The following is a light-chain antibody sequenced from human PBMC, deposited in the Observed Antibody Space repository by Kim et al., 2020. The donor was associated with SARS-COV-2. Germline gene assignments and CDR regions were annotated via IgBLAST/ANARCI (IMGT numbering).Light chain of an antibody. J-gene: IGLJ2*01. CDR3: ISRDSSDNVV. CDR2: GKN. Sequence: SSELTQDPAVSVALGQTVRITCQGDSLRSYYATWYQQKPGQAPIIVIYGKNIRPSGIPDRFSGSSSGNTASLTITGTQAGDKADYYCISRDSSDNVVFAGGPKLTFL. CDR1: SLRSYY. V-gene: IGLV3-19*01.